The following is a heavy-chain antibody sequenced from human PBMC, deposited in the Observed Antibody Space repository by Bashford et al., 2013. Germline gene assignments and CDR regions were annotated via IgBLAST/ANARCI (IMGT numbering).Heavy chain of an antibody. D-gene: IGHD5-12*01. J-gene: IGHJ4*02. CDR2: INLGGSVG. V-gene: IGHV3-7*01. Sequence: VRQAPGKGLEWVANINLGGSVGKCVDPMRGRCTISRDNAQNSLYLQMNSLRDEDTAVYYCARVGYSGYDLTIAPAQPLDYWGQGTLVTVSS. CDR3: ARVGYSGYDLTIAPAQPLDY.